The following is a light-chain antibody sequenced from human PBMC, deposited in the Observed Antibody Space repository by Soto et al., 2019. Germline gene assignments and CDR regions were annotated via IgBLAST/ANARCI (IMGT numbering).Light chain of an antibody. CDR2: SNN. CDR3: AAWDAGLNANWV. V-gene: IGLV1-44*01. Sequence: QSVLTQPPSASGTPGQRVTISCSGSSSNIGSNTVNWYQQLPGTAPKLLIYSNNQRPSGVPDRFSGSKSGTSAFLAISGLESEDEGVYSCAAWDAGLNANWVFGGGTKLTVL. J-gene: IGLJ3*02. CDR1: SSNIGSNT.